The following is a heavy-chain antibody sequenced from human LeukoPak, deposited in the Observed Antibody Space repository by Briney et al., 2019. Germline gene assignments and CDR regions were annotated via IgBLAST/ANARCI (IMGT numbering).Heavy chain of an antibody. J-gene: IGHJ4*02. CDR1: GGSISSGSYY. Sequence: SETLSLTCTVSGGSISSGSYYWSWIRQPAGKGLEWIGRIYTSGSTKYNPSLKSRVTISVDTSKNQFSLKLSSVTAADTAVYYCAREGGSRWGQGTLVTVSS. V-gene: IGHV4-61*02. CDR2: IYTSGST. CDR3: AREGGSR.